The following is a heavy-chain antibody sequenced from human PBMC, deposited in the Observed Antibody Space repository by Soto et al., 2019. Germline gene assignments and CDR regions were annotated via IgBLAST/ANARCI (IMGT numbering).Heavy chain of an antibody. D-gene: IGHD5-18*01. J-gene: IGHJ6*04. Sequence: GASVKVSCKASGVTFSRNAVNWVRQAPGQGLEWMGAIIPIYDTVNYAQKFQDRVTITADASTGTAYMEVGSLRSEDTATYYCATSGFSYGLALRYFGLAVWGEGTTVTVSS. V-gene: IGHV1-69*13. CDR2: IIPIYDTV. CDR1: GVTFSRNA. CDR3: ATSGFSYGLALRYFGLAV.